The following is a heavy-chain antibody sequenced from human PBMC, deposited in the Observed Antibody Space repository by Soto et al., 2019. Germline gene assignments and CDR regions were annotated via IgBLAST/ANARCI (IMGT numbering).Heavy chain of an antibody. CDR2: ISNSGST. CDR1: HGSLPNYY. Sequence: SETLSLTCTVSHGSLPNYYWSWIRQPPGKGLEWIGYISNSGSTNDNPSLKSRVTISVDTSKNQFSLKLSSLTAADTAVYYCAIFRVAPDAFDIWGQGTRGIVSS. V-gene: IGHV4-59*01. CDR3: AIFRVAPDAFDI. J-gene: IGHJ3*02. D-gene: IGHD2-15*01.